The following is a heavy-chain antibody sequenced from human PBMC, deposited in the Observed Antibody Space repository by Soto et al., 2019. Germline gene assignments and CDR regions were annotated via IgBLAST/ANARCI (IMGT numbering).Heavy chain of an antibody. CDR3: ARMSYYYDKWYFDL. J-gene: IGHJ2*01. V-gene: IGHV4-30-4*01. Sequence: SETLSLTCTVSGDSINNNDYYWNWIRQTPGKGLEWIGYVYYSGSTYYIPSLKSRLSMSVDTSKNQFSLKLSSVTAADTAIYYCARMSYYYDKWYFDLWGRGTLVTVSS. CDR1: GDSINNNDYY. CDR2: VYYSGST. D-gene: IGHD3-22*01.